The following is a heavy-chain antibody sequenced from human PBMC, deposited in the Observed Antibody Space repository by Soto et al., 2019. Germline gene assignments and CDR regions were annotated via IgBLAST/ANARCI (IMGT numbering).Heavy chain of an antibody. CDR1: GFIFSNAW. CDR3: TTLNVLRYCDWVPTTKDY. Sequence: EVQLVESGGGLVKPGGSLRLSCAASGFIFSNAWMNWVRQAPGKGLEWVGRIKNNTDGGTTDYAAPVKGRFTISRDDSKNTLYLQMNSLKTEDTAVYYCTTLNVLRYCDWVPTTKDYWGQGTLVTVSS. D-gene: IGHD3-9*01. CDR2: IKNNTDGGTT. V-gene: IGHV3-15*07. J-gene: IGHJ4*02.